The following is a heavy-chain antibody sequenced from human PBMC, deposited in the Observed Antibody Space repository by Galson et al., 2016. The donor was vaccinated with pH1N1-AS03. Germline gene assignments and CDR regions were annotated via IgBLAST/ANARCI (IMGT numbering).Heavy chain of an antibody. V-gene: IGHV3-23*01. CDR3: ARVPYSYGMDV. CDR1: GFTFTDFA. J-gene: IGHJ6*02. Sequence: SLRLSCATSGFTFTDFAVSWVRQAPGRGLEWVSATSSSGGSTYYAESVKGRFTISGDYSKNTVDLQMNSLRAEDTAVYYCARVPYSYGMDVWGQGTTVTVSS. CDR2: TSSSGGST.